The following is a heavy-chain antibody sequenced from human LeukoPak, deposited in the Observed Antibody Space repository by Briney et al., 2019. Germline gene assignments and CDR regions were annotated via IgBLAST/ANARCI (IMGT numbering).Heavy chain of an antibody. Sequence: PSETLSLTCTVSGGSISSGGYYWSWIRQHPGKGLEWIGYIYYSGSTYYNPSLKSRVTMSIDTSKNQLSLNLTSVTAADTAVYYCARQYYYGSGSFGYWGQGTLVTVSP. CDR1: GGSISSGGYY. J-gene: IGHJ4*02. V-gene: IGHV4-31*03. CDR2: IYYSGST. CDR3: ARQYYYGSGSFGY. D-gene: IGHD3-10*01.